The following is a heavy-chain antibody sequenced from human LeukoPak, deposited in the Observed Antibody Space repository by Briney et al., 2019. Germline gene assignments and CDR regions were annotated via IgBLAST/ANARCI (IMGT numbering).Heavy chain of an antibody. V-gene: IGHV3-7*01. CDR2: TNQDGSAK. J-gene: IGHJ4*02. CDR3: AREGFLDY. D-gene: IGHD2/OR15-2a*01. Sequence: PGGSLRLSCAASGFSFSSSWMSWVRQAPRKGLEWVANTNQDGSAKNYVGSVRGRFTISRDNAKNSLFLQMNSLRAEDTAVYYCAREGFLDYWGQGTLVIVSS. CDR1: GFSFSSSW.